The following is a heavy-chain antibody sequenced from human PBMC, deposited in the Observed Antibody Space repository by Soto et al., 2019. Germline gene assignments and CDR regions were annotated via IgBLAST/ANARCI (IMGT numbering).Heavy chain of an antibody. Sequence: GGSLRLSCAACGFTVSSNYMSWVRQAPGKGLEWVSVIYSGGSTYYAESVKGRFTISRDNSKNTLYLQMNSLRAEDTAVYYCARVGEWEPGYYYYGMDVWGQGTTVTVSS. CDR1: GFTVSSNY. V-gene: IGHV3-53*01. D-gene: IGHD1-26*01. J-gene: IGHJ6*02. CDR2: IYSGGST. CDR3: ARVGEWEPGYYYYGMDV.